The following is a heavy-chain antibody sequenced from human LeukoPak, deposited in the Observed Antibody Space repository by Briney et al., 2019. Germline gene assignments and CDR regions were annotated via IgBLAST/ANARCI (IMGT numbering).Heavy chain of an antibody. CDR3: ARVGYSYVINDWSRTGLGAYPTKYYYHMDV. Sequence: SETLTLTCAVYGGSFSGYYWSWIRQPPGKGLEWIGEINHSGSTNYNPSLKSRVIISGDTSKNQFSLKLSSVTAADTAVYFCARVGYSYVINDWSRTGLGAYPTKYYYHMDVWGKGTTVTVSS. CDR1: GGSFSGYY. CDR2: INHSGST. J-gene: IGHJ6*03. D-gene: IGHD5-18*01. V-gene: IGHV4-34*01.